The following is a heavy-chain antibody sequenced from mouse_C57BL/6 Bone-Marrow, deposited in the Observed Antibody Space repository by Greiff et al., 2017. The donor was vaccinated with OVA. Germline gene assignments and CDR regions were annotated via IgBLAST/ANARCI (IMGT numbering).Heavy chain of an antibody. J-gene: IGHJ2*01. Sequence: VQLQQSGPELVKPGASVKISCKASGYSFTGYYMNWVKQSPEKSLEWIGEINPSTGGTTYNQKFKAKATLTVDKSSSTAYMQLKSLTSEDSAVYYCARSGYYGSSYENYFDYWGQGTTLTVSS. V-gene: IGHV1-42*01. CDR3: ARSGYYGSSYENYFDY. CDR2: INPSTGGT. CDR1: GYSFTGYY. D-gene: IGHD1-1*01.